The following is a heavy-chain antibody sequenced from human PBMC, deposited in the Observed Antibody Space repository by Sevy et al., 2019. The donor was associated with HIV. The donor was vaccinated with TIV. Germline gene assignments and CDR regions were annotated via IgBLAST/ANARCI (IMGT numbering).Heavy chain of an antibody. V-gene: IGHV3-15*01. D-gene: IGHD2-2*02. CDR2: IKSKTDGGTT. Sequence: GGSLRLSCAASGFTFSNAWMSWVRQAPGKGLEWVGRIKSKTDGGTTDYAAPVKGRFTISRDDSKNTLYLQMNSLKTEETAVYYCTTADIVVVPAAIAPKYYHYGMDVWGQGTTVTVSS. CDR1: GFTFSNAW. J-gene: IGHJ6*02. CDR3: TTADIVVVPAAIAPKYYHYGMDV.